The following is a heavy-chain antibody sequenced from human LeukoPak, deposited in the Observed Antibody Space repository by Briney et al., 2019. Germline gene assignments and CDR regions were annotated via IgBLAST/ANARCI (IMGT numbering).Heavy chain of an antibody. CDR1: GFTFSNYA. CDR2: ISGSGGST. V-gene: IGHV3-23*01. Sequence: GGSLRLSCAASGFTFSNYAMSWVRQAPGKGLEWVSAISGSGGSTYYADSVKGRFTISRDNSKNTLYLQMNSLRAEDTAVYYCAALPLDDYVWGGYRKGLDYWGQGTLVTVSS. J-gene: IGHJ4*02. CDR3: AALPLDDYVWGGYRKGLDY. D-gene: IGHD3-16*02.